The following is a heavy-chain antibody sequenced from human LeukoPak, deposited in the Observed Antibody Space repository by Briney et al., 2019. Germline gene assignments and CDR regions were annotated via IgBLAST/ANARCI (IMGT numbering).Heavy chain of an antibody. Sequence: ASVKVSCKASGYTFGAYYMYWVRQAPGQGLEWMGWIRPSSGGTNYTQKFQGRVTMTRDTSINTAYMELSRLTSDDTAVYYCARGPFSPSIAAAGTLRYWGQGTLVTVSS. CDR3: ARGPFSPSIAAAGTLRY. V-gene: IGHV1-2*02. CDR2: IRPSSGGT. J-gene: IGHJ4*02. CDR1: GYTFGAYY. D-gene: IGHD6-13*01.